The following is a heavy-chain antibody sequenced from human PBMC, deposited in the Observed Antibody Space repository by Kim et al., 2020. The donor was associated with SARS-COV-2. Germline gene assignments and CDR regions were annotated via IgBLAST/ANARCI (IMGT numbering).Heavy chain of an antibody. D-gene: IGHD2-15*01. CDR2: SNK. J-gene: IGHJ4*02. Sequence: SNKAYDDSVQSRCTIHGDNTKNTLYLQMNSLRAEDTAVYYCAKVDSAPPLWGQGTLVTVSS. V-gene: IGHV3-33*06. CDR3: AKVDSAPPL.